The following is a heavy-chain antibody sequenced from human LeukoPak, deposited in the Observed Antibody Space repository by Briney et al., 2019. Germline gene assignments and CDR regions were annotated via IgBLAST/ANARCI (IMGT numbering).Heavy chain of an antibody. CDR2: IIPIFGTA. Sequence: ASVKVSCKASGGTFSSYAISWVRQAPGQGLEWMGGIIPIFGTANYAQKFQGRVTITADESTSTAYMELSSLRSEDTAVYYCASGLRDTAMVLDYWGQGTLVTVSS. CDR3: ASGLRDTAMVLDY. CDR1: GGTFSSYA. D-gene: IGHD5-18*01. V-gene: IGHV1-69*13. J-gene: IGHJ4*02.